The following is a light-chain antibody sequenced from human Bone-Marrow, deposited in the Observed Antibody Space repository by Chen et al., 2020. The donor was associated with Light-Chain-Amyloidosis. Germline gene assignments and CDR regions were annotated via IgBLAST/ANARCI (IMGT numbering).Light chain of an antibody. Sequence: DIQMTQSPSTLSASVGDRVTITCRASQSISYWLAWYQQKPGKAPKPLIFDASNLQSGVPSRFSGSGSGTQFTLTISSLQPDDFATYYCQQYNSYWTFGQGTKVEIK. CDR3: QQYNSYWT. CDR2: DAS. V-gene: IGKV1-5*01. J-gene: IGKJ1*01. CDR1: QSISYW.